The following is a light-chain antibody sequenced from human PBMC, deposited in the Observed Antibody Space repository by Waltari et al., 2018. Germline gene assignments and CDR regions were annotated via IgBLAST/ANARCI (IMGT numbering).Light chain of an antibody. CDR1: SGDIGRYDI. CDR3: CSYAGNYVWV. CDR2: DVS. V-gene: IGLV2-23*02. Sequence: QSALTQPAAVSGSPGQSVTISCTGASGDIGRYDIVSWYQQHPGNAPKLVISDVSKRPSGVSDRFSGSKSGDTASLTISGLQFEDEADYYCCSYAGNYVWVFGGGTRLTVL. J-gene: IGLJ3*02.